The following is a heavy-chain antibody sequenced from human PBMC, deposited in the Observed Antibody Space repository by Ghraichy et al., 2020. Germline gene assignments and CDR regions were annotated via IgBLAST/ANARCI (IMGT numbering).Heavy chain of an antibody. CDR1: GGSFSSYY. Sequence: SETLSLTCAVYGGSFSSYYWNWSLQPPAKGLEWIGEINHSGSINYNPSLKSRVTISVDTSKNQFSLKLNSVTAADTAVYYCARAAYDYGDYEFVGGDIIMGATPPHGIDVWGQGTTVTVS. J-gene: IGHJ6*02. V-gene: IGHV4-34*01. D-gene: IGHD4-17*01. CDR3: ARAAYDYGDYEFVGGDIIMGATPPHGIDV. CDR2: INHSGSI.